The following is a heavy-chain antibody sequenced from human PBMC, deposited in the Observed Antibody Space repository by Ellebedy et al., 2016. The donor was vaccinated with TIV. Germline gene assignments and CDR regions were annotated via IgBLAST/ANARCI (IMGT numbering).Heavy chain of an antibody. V-gene: IGHV3-7*01. Sequence: GESLKISCAASGFSFRSYWMSSVRQAPGKGLEWVANIYHGGSQQYYVDSVKGRFTISRDNAKNLLYLQMDSLRAEDTAVYYCARRGSYGDYAVQINNWFDPWGRGTLVTVSS. D-gene: IGHD4-17*01. CDR1: GFSFRSYW. CDR3: ARRGSYGDYAVQINNWFDP. J-gene: IGHJ5*02. CDR2: IYHGGSQQ.